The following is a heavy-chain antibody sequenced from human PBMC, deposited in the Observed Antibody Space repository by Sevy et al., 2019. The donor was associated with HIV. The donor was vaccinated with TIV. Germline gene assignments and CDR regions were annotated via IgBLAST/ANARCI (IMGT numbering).Heavy chain of an antibody. CDR2: SNEDGSTT. J-gene: IGHJ6*02. V-gene: IGHV3-74*01. CDR3: ARDIGGLGAF. CDR1: GFTFSSYW. D-gene: IGHD3-16*01. Sequence: GGSLRLSCAASGFTFSSYWMHWVRQAPGKGLVWVSRSNEDGSTTNYADSVKGRISNSRDNAKNMLYLQMHSLRAEDTAVYYCARDIGGLGAFWGQGTTVTVSS.